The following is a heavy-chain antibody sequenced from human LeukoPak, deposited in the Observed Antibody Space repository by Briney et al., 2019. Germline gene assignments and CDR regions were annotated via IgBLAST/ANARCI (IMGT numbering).Heavy chain of an antibody. CDR3: ARVDLKGMRDY. V-gene: IGHV3-53*01. CDR2: IYSAGST. Sequence: GGSLRLSCAPSGFTVSSNYMNWVRQAPGKGVEWFSFIYSAGSTDYADSVKGRFTISRDNSKNMLYLQRNLLRAVDTAVYYCARVDLKGMRDYWGQGTLLSVSS. J-gene: IGHJ4*02. D-gene: IGHD3/OR15-3a*01. CDR1: GFTVSSNY.